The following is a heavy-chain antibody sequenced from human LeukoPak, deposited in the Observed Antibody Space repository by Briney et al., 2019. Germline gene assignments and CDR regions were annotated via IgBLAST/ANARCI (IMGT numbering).Heavy chain of an antibody. J-gene: IGHJ4*02. CDR2: ISAYNGNT. CDR3: ARVDLYYDSSGYSEAANDY. V-gene: IGHV1-18*01. CDR1: GYTFTSYG. Sequence: ASVKVSCKASGYTFTSYGISWVRQAPGQGLEWMGWISAYNGNTNYAQQLQGRVTMTTDTSTTTAYMELRSLRSDDTAVYYCARVDLYYDSSGYSEAANDYWGQGTLVTVSS. D-gene: IGHD3-22*01.